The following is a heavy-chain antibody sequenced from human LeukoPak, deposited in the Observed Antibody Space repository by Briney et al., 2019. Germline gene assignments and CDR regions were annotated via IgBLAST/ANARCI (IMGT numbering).Heavy chain of an antibody. CDR3: AKDGKPSTVVTPVDAFDI. V-gene: IGHV3-23*01. CDR1: GFTFSSYA. CDR2: ISGNGGST. D-gene: IGHD4-23*01. Sequence: GGSLRLSCAASGFTFSSYAMSWVRQAPGKGLEWVSAISGNGGSTYYADSVKGRFTISRDNSKNTLYLQMNSLRAEDTAVNYCAKDGKPSTVVTPVDAFDIWGQGTMVTVSS. J-gene: IGHJ3*02.